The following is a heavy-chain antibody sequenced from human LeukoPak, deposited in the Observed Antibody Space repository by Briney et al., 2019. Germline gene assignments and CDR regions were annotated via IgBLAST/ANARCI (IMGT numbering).Heavy chain of an antibody. CDR1: GGTSSSYD. V-gene: IGHV1-69*06. CDR2: IIPMFGTA. D-gene: IGHD2-2*01. Sequence: ASVKVSCKASGGTSSSYDISWVRQAPGQGLEWMGGIIPMFGTANYAQKFQGRVTISADKSTSTAYMELSSLRSEDTAVYYCARDARHKYCSSASCYRGWFDPWGQGTLVTVSS. CDR3: ARDARHKYCSSASCYRGWFDP. J-gene: IGHJ5*02.